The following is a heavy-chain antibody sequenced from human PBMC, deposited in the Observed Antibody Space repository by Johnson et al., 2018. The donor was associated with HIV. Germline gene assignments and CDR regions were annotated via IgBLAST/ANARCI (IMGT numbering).Heavy chain of an antibody. Sequence: QVQLVESGGGVVQPGRSQRLSCASSGFTFSDYYMSWIRQAPGKGLEWVSYISSSGSTIYYADSVKGRFTVSRDNSKNTLYLQMNSLRAEETAVYYCAREGGGTVVQGDEGAFDIWGQGTMVTTSS. J-gene: IGHJ3*02. D-gene: IGHD3-10*01. V-gene: IGHV3-11*04. CDR1: GFTFSDYY. CDR2: ISSSGSTI. CDR3: AREGGGTVVQGDEGAFDI.